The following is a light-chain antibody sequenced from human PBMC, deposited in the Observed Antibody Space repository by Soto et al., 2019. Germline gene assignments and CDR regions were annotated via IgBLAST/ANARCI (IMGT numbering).Light chain of an antibody. CDR1: QSISSY. V-gene: IGKV1-39*01. Sequence: DIQMTQSPSSLSASVGDRVTITCRASQSISSYLNWYQQKPGKAPKLLIYAASSLQSGVPSRFSGSGSGTDFTLTISSLQPEDFATYYCQQYNNYLWTFGQGTKVEIK. J-gene: IGKJ1*01. CDR2: AAS. CDR3: QQYNNYLWT.